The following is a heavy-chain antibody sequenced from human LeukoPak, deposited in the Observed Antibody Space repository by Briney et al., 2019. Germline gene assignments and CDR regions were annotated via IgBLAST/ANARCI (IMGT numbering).Heavy chain of an antibody. CDR2: ISGSGGST. Sequence: PGGSLRLSCAASGFTFSSYVMSWVRQAPGKGLEWVSAISGSGGSTYYADSVKGRFTISRDNSKNTLYLQMNSLRAEDTAVYYCARALGNYGSGNYYPGDFDYWGQGTLVTVSS. CDR3: ARALGNYGSGNYYPGDFDY. J-gene: IGHJ4*02. V-gene: IGHV3-23*01. D-gene: IGHD3-10*01. CDR1: GFTFSSYV.